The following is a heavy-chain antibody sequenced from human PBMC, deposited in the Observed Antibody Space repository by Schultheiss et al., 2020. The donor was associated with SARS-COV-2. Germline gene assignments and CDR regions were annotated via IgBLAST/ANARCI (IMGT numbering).Heavy chain of an antibody. CDR3: ARVPYGYSSSWGWYFDL. CDR1: GGSISSYY. J-gene: IGHJ2*01. CDR2: IYTSGST. V-gene: IGHV4-4*07. Sequence: SQTLSLTCTVPGGSISSYYWSWIRQPAGKGLEWIGRIYTSGSTNSNPSLKSRVTMSVDTSKNQFSLKLSSVTAADTAVYYCARVPYGYSSSWGWYFDLWGRGTLVTVSS. D-gene: IGHD6-13*01.